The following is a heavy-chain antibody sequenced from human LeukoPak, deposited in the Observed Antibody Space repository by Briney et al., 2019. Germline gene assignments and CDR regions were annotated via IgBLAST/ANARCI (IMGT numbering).Heavy chain of an antibody. Sequence: GGSLRLSCAASGFTVSSNYMSWVRQAPGKGLEWVSVIYSGGSTYYEDSVKGRFTISRDNSKNTLYLQMNSLRAEDTAVYYCARALYDSSGYYSHFDYWGQGTLVTVSS. CDR2: IYSGGST. CDR3: ARALYDSSGYYSHFDY. V-gene: IGHV3-66*01. J-gene: IGHJ4*02. CDR1: GFTVSSNY. D-gene: IGHD3-22*01.